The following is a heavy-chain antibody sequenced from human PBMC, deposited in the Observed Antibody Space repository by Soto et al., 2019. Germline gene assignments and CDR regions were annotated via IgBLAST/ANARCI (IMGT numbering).Heavy chain of an antibody. V-gene: IGHV3-33*01. CDR3: ARDSSSGRYYGMDV. Sequence: GGSLRLSCAASGFTFSSYGMHWVRQAPGKGLEWVAVIWYDGSYKYYADSVKGRFTISRDNSKNTLYLQMNSLRAEDTAVYYCARDSSSGRYYGMDVWGQGTTVTVSS. CDR1: GFTFSSYG. D-gene: IGHD6-6*01. CDR2: IWYDGSYK. J-gene: IGHJ6*02.